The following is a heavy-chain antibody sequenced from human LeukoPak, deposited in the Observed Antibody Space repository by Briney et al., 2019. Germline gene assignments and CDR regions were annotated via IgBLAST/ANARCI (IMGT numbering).Heavy chain of an antibody. CDR3: ARDLITGYSSGWYEGNYYYYYGMDV. CDR2: ISSSSSYI. CDR1: GSTFSSYS. Sequence: PGGSLRLSCAASGSTFSSYSMNWVRQAPGKGLEWVSSISSSSSYIYYADSVKGRFTISRDNAKNSLYLQMNSLRAEDTAVYYCARDLITGYSSGWYEGNYYYYYGMDVWGQGTTVTVSS. J-gene: IGHJ6*02. D-gene: IGHD6-19*01. V-gene: IGHV3-21*01.